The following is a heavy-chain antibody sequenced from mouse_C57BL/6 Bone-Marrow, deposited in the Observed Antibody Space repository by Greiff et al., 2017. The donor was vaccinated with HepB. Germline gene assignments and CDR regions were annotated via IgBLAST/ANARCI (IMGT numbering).Heavy chain of an antibody. Sequence: QVQLKESGAELVRPGASVKLSCKASGYTFTDYYINWVKQRPGQGLEWIARIYPGSGNTYYNEKFKGKATLTAEKSSSTAYMQLSSLTSEDSAVYFCAREEGAPKDYYGSPYWGQGTLVTVSA. J-gene: IGHJ3*01. CDR1: GYTFTDYY. D-gene: IGHD1-1*01. CDR3: AREEGAPKDYYGSPY. V-gene: IGHV1-76*01. CDR2: IYPGSGNT.